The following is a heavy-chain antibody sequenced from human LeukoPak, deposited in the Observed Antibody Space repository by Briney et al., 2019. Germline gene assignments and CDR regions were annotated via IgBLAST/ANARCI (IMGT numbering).Heavy chain of an antibody. CDR2: IGSSDSTI. J-gene: IGHJ4*02. Sequence: GGSLRLSCAASGFTFSTYSMNWVRQAPGKGLEWVSYIGSSDSTIYYADSVKGRFTISRDNAKNSLYLQMNSLRAEDTAVYYCARGGLRHFDYWGQGTLVTVSS. CDR1: GFTFSTYS. D-gene: IGHD2-15*01. CDR3: ARGGLRHFDY. V-gene: IGHV3-48*01.